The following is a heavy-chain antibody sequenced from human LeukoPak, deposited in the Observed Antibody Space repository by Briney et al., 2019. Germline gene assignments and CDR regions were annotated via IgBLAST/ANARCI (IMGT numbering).Heavy chain of an antibody. D-gene: IGHD3-3*01. V-gene: IGHV5-51*01. J-gene: IGHJ4*02. Sequence: GESLKVSGKGSGYTFSSYWIGWVRQMPGKGLEWMGIIYPGDSDTRYSPSLQGQVTISVDTSIGTAYLQWSSLKASDTAIYYCARQNDFRLDYWGQGTLVTVSS. CDR1: GYTFSSYW. CDR3: ARQNDFRLDY. CDR2: IYPGDSDT.